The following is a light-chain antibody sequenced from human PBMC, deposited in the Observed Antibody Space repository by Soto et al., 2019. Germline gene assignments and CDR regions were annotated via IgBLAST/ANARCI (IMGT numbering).Light chain of an antibody. CDR3: QQYGSSPST. V-gene: IGKV3-20*01. CDR1: QSVRSSY. Sequence: EIELTQSPGTLSLSPGERATLSCRASQSVRSSYLAWYQQKPGQAPRLLIYGASSRATGIPDGFSGSGSGTDFTLTISRLEPEDFAVYYCQQYGSSPSTFGQGTKLEIK. J-gene: IGKJ2*02. CDR2: GAS.